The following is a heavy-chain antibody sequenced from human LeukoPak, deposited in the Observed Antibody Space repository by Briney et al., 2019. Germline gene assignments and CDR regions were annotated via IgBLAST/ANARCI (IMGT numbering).Heavy chain of an antibody. CDR3: ARAIPASNDYYDSSGYPSLPDY. CDR2: ISSSGSTI. J-gene: IGHJ4*02. Sequence: VGSLRLSCAASGFTLSGYYMSWIRQAPGKGLEWVSYISSSGSTIYYADSVKGRFTISRDNAKNSLYLQMNSLRAEDTAVYYCARAIPASNDYYDSSGYPSLPDYWGQGTLVTVSS. CDR1: GFTLSGYY. V-gene: IGHV3-11*04. D-gene: IGHD3-22*01.